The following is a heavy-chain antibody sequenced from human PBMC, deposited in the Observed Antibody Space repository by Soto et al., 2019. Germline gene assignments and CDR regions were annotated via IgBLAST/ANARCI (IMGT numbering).Heavy chain of an antibody. CDR1: GFTFSNYA. V-gene: IGHV3-23*01. J-gene: IGHJ4*02. Sequence: GXSLRLSCAASGFTFSNYAMNWVRQAPGKGLEWVSGITGSSGRTFYADSVKGRFTISRDNSKNTVYLQMNSVRADDTAVYYCAKEYTSTSRGSFDYWGQGALVTVSS. CDR2: ITGSSGRT. CDR3: AKEYTSTSRGSFDY. D-gene: IGHD1-26*01.